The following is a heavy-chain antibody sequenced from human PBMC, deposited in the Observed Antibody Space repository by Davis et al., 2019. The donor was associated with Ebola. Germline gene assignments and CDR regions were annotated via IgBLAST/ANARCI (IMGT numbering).Heavy chain of an antibody. CDR2: INAGNGNT. Sequence: ASVKVSCKASGYTFTSYAMHWVRQAPGQRLEWMGWINAGNGNTKYSQKFQGRVTITADESTSTAYMELSSLRSEDTAVYYCARSGFRTDFDYWGQGTLVTVSS. CDR1: GYTFTSYA. V-gene: IGHV1-3*01. D-gene: IGHD1-26*01. J-gene: IGHJ4*02. CDR3: ARSGFRTDFDY.